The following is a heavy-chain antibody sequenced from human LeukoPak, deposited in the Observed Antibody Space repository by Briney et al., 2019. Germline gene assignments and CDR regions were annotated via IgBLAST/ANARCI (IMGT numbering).Heavy chain of an antibody. CDR1: RFTFSAYG. J-gene: IGHJ4*02. CDR2: IRYDGSNK. V-gene: IGHV3-30*02. D-gene: IGHD1-26*01. CDR3: AKPDGSYFDY. Sequence: GGSLRLSCAASRFTFSAYGMHWVRQAPGKGLEWVAFIRYDGSNKHYADSVKGRFTISRDNSKNTLYLQMNSLRAEDTAVYYCAKPDGSYFDYWGQGTLVTVSS.